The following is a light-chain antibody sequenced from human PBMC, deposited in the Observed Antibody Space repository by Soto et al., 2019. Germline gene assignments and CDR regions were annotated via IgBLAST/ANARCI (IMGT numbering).Light chain of an antibody. J-gene: IGLJ1*01. CDR1: SSDVGGSNG. CDR3: SSYTSSSTYV. Sequence: QSALTQPPSVSGSPGQSVAISCTGTSSDVGGSNGVSWYQQPPGTAPKLMIYDVSIRPSGVPDRFSGSKSGNTASLTISGLQAEDEGDYYCSSYTSSSTYVFGTGTKLTVL. CDR2: DVS. V-gene: IGLV2-18*02.